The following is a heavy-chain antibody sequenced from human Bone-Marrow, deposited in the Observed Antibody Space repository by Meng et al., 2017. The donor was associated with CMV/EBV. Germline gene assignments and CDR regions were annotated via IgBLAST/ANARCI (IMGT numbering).Heavy chain of an antibody. CDR1: GFTFSSYA. J-gene: IGHJ4*02. V-gene: IGHV3-30*04. Sequence: GESLKISCAASGFTFSSYAMHWVRQAPGKGPEWVAVISYDGSNKYYADSVKGRFTISRDNSKNTLYLQMNSLRAEDTAVYYCARDRRDYFDYWGQGTLVTVSS. CDR2: ISYDGSNK. CDR3: ARDRRDYFDY.